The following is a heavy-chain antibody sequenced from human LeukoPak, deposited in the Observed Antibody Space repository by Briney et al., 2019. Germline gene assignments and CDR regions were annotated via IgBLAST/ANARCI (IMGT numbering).Heavy chain of an antibody. Sequence: ASVKVSCKVSGYTLTELSMHWVRQAPGKGLEWMGGFDPEDGETIYAQKFQGRVTMTEDTSTDTAYMELSSLRSEDTAVYYCATWHRITIFGVVIDYYYYGMDVWGQGTTVTVSS. J-gene: IGHJ6*02. D-gene: IGHD3-3*01. V-gene: IGHV1-24*01. CDR1: GYTLTELS. CDR2: FDPEDGET. CDR3: ATWHRITIFGVVIDYYYYGMDV.